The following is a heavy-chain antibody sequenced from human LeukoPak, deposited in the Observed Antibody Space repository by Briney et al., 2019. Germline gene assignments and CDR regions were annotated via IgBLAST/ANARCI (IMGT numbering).Heavy chain of an antibody. D-gene: IGHD4-17*01. V-gene: IGHV3-15*07. CDR2: IKSKSDGGTT. Sequence: GGSLRLSCAASGFTFNTYTMNWVRQAPGRGLEWVGRIKSKSDGGTTDYAAPVKGRFIISRDDSKNTLYLQMNSLKIEDTAVYYCTTDRGDYGIPFWGQGTLVTVSS. J-gene: IGHJ4*02. CDR1: GFTFNTYT. CDR3: TTDRGDYGIPF.